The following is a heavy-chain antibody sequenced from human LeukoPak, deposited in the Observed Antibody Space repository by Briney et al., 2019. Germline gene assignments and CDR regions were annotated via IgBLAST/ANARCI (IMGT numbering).Heavy chain of an antibody. V-gene: IGHV3-48*01. CDR3: ARDPYYYDSGGYFDY. J-gene: IGHJ4*02. Sequence: PGGSLRLSCAASGFTFSSYSMNWVRQAPGKGLEWVSYISSSSSTIYYADSVKGRFTIPRDNAKNSLYLQMNSLRAEDTAVYYCARDPYYYDSGGYFDYWGQGTLVTVSS. CDR2: ISSSSSTI. CDR1: GFTFSSYS. D-gene: IGHD3-22*01.